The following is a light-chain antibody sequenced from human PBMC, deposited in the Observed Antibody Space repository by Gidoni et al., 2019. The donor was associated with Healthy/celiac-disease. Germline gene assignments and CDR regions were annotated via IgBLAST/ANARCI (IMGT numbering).Light chain of an antibody. J-gene: IGKJ5*01. CDR1: QSVSSSY. CDR3: QQYGSSPIT. Sequence: EIVLTQTPGTLSLSPGERATLFCRASQSVSSSYLAWYKQKPGQAPRLLIYGASSRTTGIPDRFSGSGSGTDFTLTISRLEPEDFAVYYCQQYGSSPITFGQGTRLEIK. V-gene: IGKV3-20*01. CDR2: GAS.